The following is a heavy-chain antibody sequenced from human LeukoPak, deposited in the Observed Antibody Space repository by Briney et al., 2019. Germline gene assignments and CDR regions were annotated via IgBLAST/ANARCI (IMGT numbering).Heavy chain of an antibody. Sequence: QPGRSLRLSCAASGFTFSGYGMHWVRQAPGKGLEWVAVIWYDGGNKYYADSVKGRFTISRDNSKNLVSLQMNSLSAEDAAVYYCARDGINGNYYFDYWGQGTLVTVSS. CDR2: IWYDGGNK. V-gene: IGHV3-30*19. CDR1: GFTFSGYG. CDR3: ARDGINGNYYFDY. J-gene: IGHJ4*02. D-gene: IGHD4-23*01.